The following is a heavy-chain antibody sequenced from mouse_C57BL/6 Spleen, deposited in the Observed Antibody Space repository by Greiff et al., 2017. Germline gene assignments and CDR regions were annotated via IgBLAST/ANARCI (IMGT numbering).Heavy chain of an antibody. Sequence: QVQLQQPGAELVKPGASVKLSCKASGYTFTSYWMQWVKQRPGQGLEWIGEIAPSDSYTNYNQKFKGKATLTVDTSSSTAYMQLSSLTSEDSAVYYCARYITTVVAHFDYWGQGTTLTVSS. J-gene: IGHJ2*01. CDR1: GYTFTSYW. D-gene: IGHD1-1*01. V-gene: IGHV1-50*01. CDR2: IAPSDSYT. CDR3: ARYITTVVAHFDY.